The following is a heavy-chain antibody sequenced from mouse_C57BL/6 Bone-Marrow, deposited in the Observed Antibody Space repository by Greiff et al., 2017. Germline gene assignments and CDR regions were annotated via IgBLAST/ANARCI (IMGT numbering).Heavy chain of an antibody. CDR3: ARMGYGQWGDY. CDR1: GFSLSTFGMG. J-gene: IGHJ2*01. Sequence: QVTLKESGPGILLPSQTLSLTCSFSGFSLSTFGMGVGWIRQPSGKGLEWLAHIWWDDDKYYNPALKSRLTLSKDTSKNQVFRKIANVDTADTATYCCARMGYGQWGDYWGQGTTLTVSS. V-gene: IGHV8-8*01. CDR2: IWWDDDK. D-gene: IGHD1-1*02.